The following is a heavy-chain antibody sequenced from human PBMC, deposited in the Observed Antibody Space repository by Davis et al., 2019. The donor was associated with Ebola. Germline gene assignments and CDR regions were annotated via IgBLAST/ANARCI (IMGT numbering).Heavy chain of an antibody. CDR1: GFSLTTTGVG. CDR2: VYWDDDK. Sequence: SGPTLVKPTQTLTLTCTFSGFSLTTTGVGVGWLRQPPGKALEWLALVYWDDDKRYSPSLKSRLTITKDTSKNQVVLTMTNMDPVDTATYYCALAHEIVGFDPWGQGTLVTVSS. J-gene: IGHJ5*02. V-gene: IGHV2-5*02. CDR3: ALAHEIVGFDP. D-gene: IGHD2/OR15-2a*01.